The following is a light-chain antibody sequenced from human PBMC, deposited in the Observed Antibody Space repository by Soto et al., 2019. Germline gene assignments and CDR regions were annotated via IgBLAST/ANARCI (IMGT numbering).Light chain of an antibody. CDR1: SSDVGGYNY. V-gene: IGLV2-14*03. CDR3: SSHTSSSTVV. Sequence: QSALTQPASVSGSPGQSITISCSGTSSDVGGYNYVCWYQQYPGKAPKLMIYDVSNRPSGVSNRFSGSKSGNTASLTISGLQAEDEADYYCSSHTSSSTVVFGGGTKLTVL. CDR2: DVS. J-gene: IGLJ2*01.